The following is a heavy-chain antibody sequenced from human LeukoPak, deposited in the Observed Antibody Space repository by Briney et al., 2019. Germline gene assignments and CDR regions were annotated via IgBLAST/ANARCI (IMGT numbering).Heavy chain of an antibody. D-gene: IGHD3-9*01. Sequence: SETLSLTCTVSGDSISSYYWSWIRQPPGKGLEWIGYIYYSGSTYYDPSLKSRVMISVDASKNQFSLKLSSVTAADTAVYYCARLGIDYDILTGYIPDAFDIWGQGTMVTVSS. CDR1: GDSISSYY. J-gene: IGHJ3*02. CDR3: ARLGIDYDILTGYIPDAFDI. CDR2: IYYSGST. V-gene: IGHV4-30-4*01.